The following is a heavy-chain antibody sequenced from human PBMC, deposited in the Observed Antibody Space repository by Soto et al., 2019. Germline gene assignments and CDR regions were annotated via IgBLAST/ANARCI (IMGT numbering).Heavy chain of an antibody. CDR1: GGSFSGYY. V-gene: IGHV4-34*01. D-gene: IGHD7-27*01. J-gene: IGHJ6*02. Sequence: SETLSLTCAVYGGSFSGYYWSWIRQPPGKGLEWIGEISRSGSTNYNPSLKSRVTISIYTSKNQFSLKLSSVTAADTAVYYCASRGGVNWGGDYYYYGMDVWGQGTTVTVSS. CDR2: ISRSGST. CDR3: ASRGGVNWGGDYYYYGMDV.